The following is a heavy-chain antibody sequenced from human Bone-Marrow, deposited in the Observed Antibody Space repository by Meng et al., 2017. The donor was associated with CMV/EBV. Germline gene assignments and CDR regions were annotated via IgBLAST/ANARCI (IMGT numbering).Heavy chain of an antibody. V-gene: IGHV1-8*01. Sequence: ASVKVSCKASGYTFTSYDINWVRQATGQGLEWMGWMNPNSGNTGYAQKFQGRVTVTRNTSISTAYMELSSLRSEDTAVYYCARGTSTYYDFWSGYSGWYYGMDVWAQGTTVTVSS. J-gene: IGHJ6*01. CDR3: ARGTSTYYDFWSGYSGWYYGMDV. D-gene: IGHD3-3*01. CDR2: MNPNSGNT. CDR1: GYTFTSYD.